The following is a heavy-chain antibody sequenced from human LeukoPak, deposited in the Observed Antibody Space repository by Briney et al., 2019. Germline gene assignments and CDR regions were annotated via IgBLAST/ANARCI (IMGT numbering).Heavy chain of an antibody. J-gene: IGHJ5*02. D-gene: IGHD1-14*01. Sequence: SETLSLTCSVSGDSITSYSWSWIRQPAGKGLEWIGRVYASGTTNYNPSLESRVTISMDKFQNQFSLTLRSVTAADTAVYYYARDRSRKFVGWFDPWGQGVLVTVSS. CDR2: VYASGTT. CDR3: ARDRSRKFVGWFDP. V-gene: IGHV4-4*07. CDR1: GDSITSYS.